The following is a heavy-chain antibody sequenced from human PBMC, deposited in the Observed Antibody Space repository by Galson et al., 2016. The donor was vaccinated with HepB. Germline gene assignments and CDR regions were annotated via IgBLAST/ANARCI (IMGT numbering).Heavy chain of an antibody. CDR3: ARGGYYDSSGSLRY. V-gene: IGHV1-46*01. CDR1: GYSFTTSY. D-gene: IGHD3-22*01. Sequence: SVKVSCKASGYSFTTSYMHWVRQAPGQGLEWMGMINPNGGRTRYPQKFQGRVTMTRDTSTSTVYMELNSLRSADAAVYYCARGGYYDSSGSLRYWGQGTLVTVSS. CDR2: INPNGGRT. J-gene: IGHJ4*02.